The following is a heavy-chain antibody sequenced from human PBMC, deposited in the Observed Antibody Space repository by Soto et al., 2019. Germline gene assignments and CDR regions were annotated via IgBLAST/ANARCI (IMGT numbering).Heavy chain of an antibody. J-gene: IGHJ4*02. CDR2: ISYDGSNK. CDR1: GFTFSSYA. D-gene: IGHD3-16*01. V-gene: IGHV3-30*18. Sequence: QVQLVESGGGVVQPGKSLRLSCAASGFTFSSYAIHWVRQAPGKGLEWVAVISYDGSNKNYAESVKGRFTISRNNSNHTVYLQMDSLRAEDTAVYYCAKDFLLWGSFPDPGASDYWGQGTLVIVSS. CDR3: AKDFLLWGSFPDPGASDY.